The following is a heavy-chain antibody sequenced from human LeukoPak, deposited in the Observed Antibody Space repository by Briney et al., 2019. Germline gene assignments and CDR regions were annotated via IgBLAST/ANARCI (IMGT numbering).Heavy chain of an antibody. D-gene: IGHD3-10*01. J-gene: IGHJ6*02. CDR1: GFTFSSYA. CDR3: AKYDGSGSYYYYYYGMDV. CDR2: ISGSGGST. Sequence: GGSLRLSCAASGFTFSSYAMSWVRQAPGKGLEWVSAISGSGGSTYYADSVKGRFTISRDNSKNTLYLQMNSLRAEDTAVYYCAKYDGSGSYYYYYYGMDVWGQGTTVTISS. V-gene: IGHV3-23*01.